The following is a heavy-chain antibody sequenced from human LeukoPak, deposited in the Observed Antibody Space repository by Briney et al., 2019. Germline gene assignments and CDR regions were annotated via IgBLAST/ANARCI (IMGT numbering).Heavy chain of an antibody. J-gene: IGHJ6*02. CDR2: IYSGGST. CDR1: GFTVSSNY. CDR3: ARDYYGSGSYARYYYYGMDV. V-gene: IGHV3-66*01. Sequence: GGSLRLSCAASGFTVSSNYMSWVRQAPGKGLEWVSVIYSGGSTYYADSVKGRFTNSRDNSKNTLYLQMNSLRAEDTAVYYCARDYYGSGSYARYYYYGMDVWGQGTTVTVSS. D-gene: IGHD3-10*01.